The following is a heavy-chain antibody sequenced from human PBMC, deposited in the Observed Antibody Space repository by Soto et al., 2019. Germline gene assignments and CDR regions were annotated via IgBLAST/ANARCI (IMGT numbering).Heavy chain of an antibody. J-gene: IGHJ4*02. CDR2: ISAYNGNT. CDR3: ARDAAVGLFDY. CDR1: GYTFTSYG. D-gene: IGHD1-26*01. V-gene: IGHV1-18*01. Sequence: QVQLVQSGAEVKKPAASAKVSCQASGYTFTSYGISWVRQAPGQGLEWMGWISAYNGNTNYAQTPQGRVTMTTDTSTSSAYMELRSLRSDDTAVYYCARDAAVGLFDYGGEGTLVTVSS.